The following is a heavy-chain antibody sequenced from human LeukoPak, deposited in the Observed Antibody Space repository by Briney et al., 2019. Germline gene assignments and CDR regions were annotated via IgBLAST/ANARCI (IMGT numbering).Heavy chain of an antibody. CDR3: ARDPIVYGSGSYSDY. CDR1: GFTFSSYW. J-gene: IGHJ4*02. CDR2: INTDGSST. V-gene: IGHV3-74*01. Sequence: GSLRLSCAASGFTFSSYWMHWVRQAPGRGLVGVSRINTDGSSTSYADSVKGRFTISRDNAKNSLYLQMNSLRAEDTAVYYCARDPIVYGSGSYSDYWGQGTLVTVSS. D-gene: IGHD3-10*01.